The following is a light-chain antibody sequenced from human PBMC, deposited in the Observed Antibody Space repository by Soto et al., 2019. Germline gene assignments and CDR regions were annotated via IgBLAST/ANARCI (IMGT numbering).Light chain of an antibody. CDR2: GAS. CDR1: QSVSNN. V-gene: IGKV3-15*01. Sequence: EIVMTQSPATLSVSPGERATLSCRASQSVSNNLAWYQQKPGQAPRLLIYGASTRATGIPARFSGSGSGTAFTLTISSLQSEDFAVYYCQQYNNWPGTFVGGTKVEIK. J-gene: IGKJ4*01. CDR3: QQYNNWPGT.